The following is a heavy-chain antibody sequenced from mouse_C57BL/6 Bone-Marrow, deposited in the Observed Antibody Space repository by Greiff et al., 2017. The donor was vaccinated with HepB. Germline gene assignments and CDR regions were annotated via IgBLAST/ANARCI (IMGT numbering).Heavy chain of an antibody. Sequence: EVKVVESGGGLVQPKGSLKLSCAASGFSFNTYAMNWVRQAPGKGLEWVARIRSKSNNYATYYADSVKDRFTISRDDSESMLYLQMNNLKTEDTAMYYCVRFRIYYGNWDYAMDYWGQGTSVTVSS. V-gene: IGHV10-1*01. CDR2: IRSKSNNYAT. D-gene: IGHD2-1*01. J-gene: IGHJ4*01. CDR3: VRFRIYYGNWDYAMDY. CDR1: GFSFNTYA.